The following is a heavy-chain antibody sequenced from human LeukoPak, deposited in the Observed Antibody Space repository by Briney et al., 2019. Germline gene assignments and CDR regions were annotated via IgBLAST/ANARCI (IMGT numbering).Heavy chain of an antibody. Sequence: EGSLRLSCAASGFTFSSYAMSWVRQAPGKGLEWVSGISGSGGSTYYADSVKGRFTISRDNSKNTLYLQMNSLRAEDTAVYYCAKETGYRGYDYGDYWGQGTLVTVSS. D-gene: IGHD5-12*01. CDR2: ISGSGGST. CDR1: GFTFSSYA. V-gene: IGHV3-23*01. J-gene: IGHJ4*02. CDR3: AKETGYRGYDYGDY.